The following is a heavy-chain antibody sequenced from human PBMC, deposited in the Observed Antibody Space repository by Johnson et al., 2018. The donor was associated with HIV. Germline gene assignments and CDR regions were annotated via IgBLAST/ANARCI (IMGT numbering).Heavy chain of an antibody. CDR1: GFSFSDYY. J-gene: IGHJ3*02. V-gene: IGHV3-11*04. Sequence: QVQLVESGGGLVKPGGSLRLSCAASGFSFSDYYMSWIRQAPGKGLEWISYMSSSGSTIYHAESVKGRFTISRDNAKNSLYLQMNSLRVEDTAVYYCAKVHSSSSNGFDIWGQGTMVTVSS. CDR2: MSSSGSTI. CDR3: AKVHSSSSNGFDI. D-gene: IGHD6-6*01.